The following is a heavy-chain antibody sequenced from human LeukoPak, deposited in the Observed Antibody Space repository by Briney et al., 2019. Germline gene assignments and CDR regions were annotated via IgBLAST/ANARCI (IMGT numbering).Heavy chain of an antibody. V-gene: IGHV4-59*01. Sequence: SETLSLTCTVSGGSISSYYWSWIRQPPGKGLEWIGYIYYSGSTNYNPSLKSRVTISVDTSKNQFSLKLSSVTAADTAVYYCARLVGYYDILTGYSSYYGMDVWGQGTTVTVSS. J-gene: IGHJ6*02. CDR3: ARLVGYYDILTGYSSYYGMDV. D-gene: IGHD3-9*01. CDR1: GGSISSYY. CDR2: IYYSGST.